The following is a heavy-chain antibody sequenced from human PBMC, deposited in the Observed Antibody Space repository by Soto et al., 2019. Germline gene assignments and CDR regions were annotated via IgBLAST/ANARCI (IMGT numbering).Heavy chain of an antibody. J-gene: IGHJ4*02. CDR1: GFTFSSYA. Sequence: GGSLRLSCAASGFTFSSYAMSWVRQAPGKGLEWVSAISGSGGSTYYADSVKGRFTISRDNSKNTLYLQMNSLRAEDTAVYYCAKEGLGYYDFWSGYSYFDYWGQGTLVTVSS. CDR3: AKEGLGYYDFWSGYSYFDY. CDR2: ISGSGGST. V-gene: IGHV3-23*01. D-gene: IGHD3-3*01.